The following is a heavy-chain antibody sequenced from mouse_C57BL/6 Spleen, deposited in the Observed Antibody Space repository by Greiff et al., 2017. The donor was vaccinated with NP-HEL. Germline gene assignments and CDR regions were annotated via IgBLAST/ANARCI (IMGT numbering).Heavy chain of an antibody. V-gene: IGHV10-3*01. Sequence: EVQLVESGGGLVQPKGSLKLSCAASGFTFNTYAMHWVRQAPGPGLEWVARIRSKSSNYATYYADSVKDRFTISRDDSQSMLYLQMNNLKTEDTSMYYCVRDTDYYGSSYGYWYFDVWGTGTTVTVSS. J-gene: IGHJ1*03. CDR2: IRSKSSNYAT. CDR3: VRDTDYYGSSYGYWYFDV. CDR1: GFTFNTYA. D-gene: IGHD1-1*01.